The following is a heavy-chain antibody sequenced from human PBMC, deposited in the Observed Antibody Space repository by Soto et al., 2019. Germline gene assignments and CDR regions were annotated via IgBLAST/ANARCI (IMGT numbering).Heavy chain of an antibody. J-gene: IGHJ5*02. CDR3: ARDSGNHYYDSSGYYKNWFDP. CDR1: GGSISSSNW. Sequence: SETLSLTCAVSGGSISSSNWWSCVRQPPGKGLEWIGEIYHSGSTNYNPSLKSRVTISVDKSRNQFSLKLSSVTAADTAVYYCARDSGNHYYDSSGYYKNWFDPWGQGTLVIVYS. V-gene: IGHV4-4*02. CDR2: IYHSGST. D-gene: IGHD3-22*01.